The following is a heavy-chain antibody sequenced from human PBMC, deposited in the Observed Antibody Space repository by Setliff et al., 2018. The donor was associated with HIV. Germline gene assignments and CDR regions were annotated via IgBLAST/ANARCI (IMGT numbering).Heavy chain of an antibody. CDR2: IYSGGSST. J-gene: IGHJ4*02. CDR3: ARDQVGGGIDY. D-gene: IGHD6-25*01. CDR1: GFTFSSYA. V-gene: IGHV3-23*03. Sequence: PGGSLRLSCAASGFTFSSYAISWVRQAPGKGLEWVSVIYSGGSSTYYADSVKGRFTISRDNSKNTLYLQMNSLRADDTAVYYCARDQVGGGIDYWGQGTLVTVSS.